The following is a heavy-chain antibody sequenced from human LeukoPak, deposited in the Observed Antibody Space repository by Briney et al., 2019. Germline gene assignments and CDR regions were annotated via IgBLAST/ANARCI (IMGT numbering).Heavy chain of an antibody. CDR2: ISYDGSNK. D-gene: IGHD5-12*01. CDR3: ARDLTSYRGYSGYGPSGY. V-gene: IGHV3-30-3*01. Sequence: PGGSLRLSCAASGFTFSSYAMHWVRQAPGKGLEWAAVISYDGSNKYYADSVKGRFTISRDNSKNTLYLQMNSLRAEDTAVYYCARDLTSYRGYSGYGPSGYWGQGALVTVSS. J-gene: IGHJ4*02. CDR1: GFTFSSYA.